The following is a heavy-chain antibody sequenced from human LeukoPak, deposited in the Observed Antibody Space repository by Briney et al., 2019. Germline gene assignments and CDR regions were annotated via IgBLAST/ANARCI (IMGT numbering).Heavy chain of an antibody. CDR2: IYYSGST. D-gene: IGHD3-10*01. J-gene: IGHJ4*02. CDR1: GGSISSYY. V-gene: IGHV4-59*01. CDR3: ARGPPGVRGVAYYFDY. Sequence: SETLSLTCTVSGGSISSYYWSWIRQPPGKGLEWIGYIYYSGSTNYNPSLKSRVTISVDTSKNQFSLKLSSVTAADTAVYYCARGPPGVRGVAYYFDYWGQGTLVTVSS.